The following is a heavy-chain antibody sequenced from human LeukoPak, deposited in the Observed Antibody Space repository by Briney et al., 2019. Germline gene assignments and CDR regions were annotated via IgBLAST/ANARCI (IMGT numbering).Heavy chain of an antibody. J-gene: IGHJ4*02. D-gene: IGHD3-16*02. CDR1: GFTFSSYG. V-gene: IGHV3-33*06. Sequence: PGGSLRLSCAASGFTFSSYGMHWVRQAPGKGLEWVAVIWYDGSNKYYADSVKGRFTTSRDNSKNTLYLQMNSLRAEDTAVYYCAKDHDDYVWGSYRSGYYFDYWGQGTLVTVSS. CDR2: IWYDGSNK. CDR3: AKDHDDYVWGSYRSGYYFDY.